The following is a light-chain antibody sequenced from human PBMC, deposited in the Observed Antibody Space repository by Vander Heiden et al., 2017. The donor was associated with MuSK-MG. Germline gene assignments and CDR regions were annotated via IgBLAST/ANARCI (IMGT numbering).Light chain of an antibody. CDR1: SSNIGSNT. V-gene: IGLV1-44*01. Sequence: QSVLTQPPSASGTPGQRVTISCSGSSSNIGSNTVNWYQQLPGTAPKLRSYRNNQRPSGVPDRFSGSKSGTSASLEISGLQSEDESEYYGAEWADRLNGVGFGGGTKMT. CDR2: RNN. CDR3: AEWADRLNGVG. J-gene: IGLJ2*01.